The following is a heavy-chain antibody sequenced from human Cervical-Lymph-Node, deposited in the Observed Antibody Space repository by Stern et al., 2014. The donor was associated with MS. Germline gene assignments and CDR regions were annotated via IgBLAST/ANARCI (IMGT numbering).Heavy chain of an antibody. V-gene: IGHV3-33*01. CDR1: GFTFSSYG. CDR2: IWYDGSNK. Sequence: VQLLESGGGVVQPGRSLRLSCAASGFTFSSYGMHWVRQAPGKGLEWVAGIWYDGSNKYYADSVKGRFTISRDNSKNTLYLQMNSLRAEDTAVYYCARDCKLRYYYYGMDVWGQGTTVTVSS. J-gene: IGHJ6*02. D-gene: IGHD1-26*01. CDR3: ARDCKLRYYYYGMDV.